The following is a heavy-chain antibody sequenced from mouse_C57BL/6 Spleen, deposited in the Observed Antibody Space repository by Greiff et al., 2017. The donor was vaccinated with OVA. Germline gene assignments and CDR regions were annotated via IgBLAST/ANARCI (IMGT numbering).Heavy chain of an antibody. CDR3: ARQGYDGPYYAMDY. CDR2: ISSGGSYT. CDR1: GFTFSRYG. J-gene: IGHJ4*01. D-gene: IGHD2-3*01. Sequence: EVMLVESGGDLVKPGGSLKLSCAASGFTFSRYGMSWVRPTPDKRLEWVATISSGGSYTYYPDSVKGRFTISRDNAKNTLYLQMSSLKSEDTAMYYCARQGYDGPYYAMDYWGQGTSVTVSS. V-gene: IGHV5-6*01.